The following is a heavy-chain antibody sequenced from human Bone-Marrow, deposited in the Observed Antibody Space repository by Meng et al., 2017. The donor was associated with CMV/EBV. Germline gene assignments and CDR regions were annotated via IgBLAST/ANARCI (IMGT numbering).Heavy chain of an antibody. CDR1: GFTFSSYE. CDR3: ARENPDGDYGDYAAFDI. Sequence: GESLKIPFEASGFTFSSYEMNWVRQAPGKGLEWVSYISSSGSTIYYADSVKGRFTISRDNAKNSLYLQMNSLRAEDTAVYYCARENPDGDYGDYAAFDIWGQGTMVTVSS. D-gene: IGHD4-17*01. V-gene: IGHV3-48*03. J-gene: IGHJ3*02. CDR2: ISSSGSTI.